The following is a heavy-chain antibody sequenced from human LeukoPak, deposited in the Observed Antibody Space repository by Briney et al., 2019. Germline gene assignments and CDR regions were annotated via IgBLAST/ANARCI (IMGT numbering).Heavy chain of an antibody. D-gene: IGHD3-16*01. J-gene: IGHJ4*02. V-gene: IGHV4-59*01. CDR3: ARSGGVWYFDY. Sequence: SETLSLTCTVSGGSIRNYYWTWIRQPPGKGLEWIGYISDGGGSNYNPSLKSRVTISVDTSKNQSSLKLSSVTAADTAVYYCARSGGVWYFDYWGQGTLVTVSS. CDR1: GGSIRNYY. CDR2: ISDGGGS.